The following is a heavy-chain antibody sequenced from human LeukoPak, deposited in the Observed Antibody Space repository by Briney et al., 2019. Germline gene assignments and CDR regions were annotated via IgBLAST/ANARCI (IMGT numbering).Heavy chain of an antibody. Sequence: SETLSLTCTVSGGSISSYYWSWIRQPPGKGLEWIGYIYYSGSTKYNPSLKSRVTISADTSKNQFSLKLTSVTAADTAVYYCAREAGSSGSFDYWGQGTLVTVSS. D-gene: IGHD6-19*01. CDR1: GGSISSYY. J-gene: IGHJ4*02. CDR2: IYYSGST. V-gene: IGHV4-59*01. CDR3: AREAGSSGSFDY.